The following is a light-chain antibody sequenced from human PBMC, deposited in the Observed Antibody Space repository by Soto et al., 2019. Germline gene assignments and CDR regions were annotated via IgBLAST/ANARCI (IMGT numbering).Light chain of an antibody. J-gene: IGKJ4*01. CDR3: QQFSSYPLT. CDR1: QSISSSY. CDR2: GAS. Sequence: EIVLTQSPGTLSLSPGERATLSCRASQSISSSYLAWYQQKPGQAPRRLIYGASSRATGIPDRFSGSGSGTDFTLTISRLEPEDFAVYYCQQFSSYPLTFGGGTKVDIK. V-gene: IGKV3-20*01.